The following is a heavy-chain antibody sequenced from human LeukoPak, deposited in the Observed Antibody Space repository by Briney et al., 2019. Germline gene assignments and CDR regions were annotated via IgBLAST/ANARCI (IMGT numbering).Heavy chain of an antibody. CDR1: GYSFTGSF. CDR2: LNTDNGGV. J-gene: IGHJ4*02. D-gene: IGHD2-15*01. V-gene: IGHV1-2*02. Sequence: ASVRVSCKASGYSFTGSFMFWMRQAPGQGLECMGWLNTDNGGVKYAQKFQGRVTMTTDTSISTAYMELRGLRSDDTAVYYCARDGRTCSGDSCYSFFDYWGQGTLVSVSS. CDR3: ARDGRTCSGDSCYSFFDY.